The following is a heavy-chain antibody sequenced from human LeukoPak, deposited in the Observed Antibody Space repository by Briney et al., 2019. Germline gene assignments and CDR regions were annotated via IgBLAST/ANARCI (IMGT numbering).Heavy chain of an antibody. CDR1: GFTFSSYA. CDR3: AKDLVTAYGYYYDSSGYPVDY. V-gene: IGHV3-23*01. Sequence: GGSLRLSCAASGFTFSSYAMSWVRQAPGKGLEWVSAISGSGGSTYYADSVKGRFTISRDNSKNTLYLQMNSLRAEDTAVYYCAKDLVTAYGYYYDSSGYPVDYWGQGTLVTVSS. J-gene: IGHJ4*02. D-gene: IGHD3-22*01. CDR2: ISGSGGST.